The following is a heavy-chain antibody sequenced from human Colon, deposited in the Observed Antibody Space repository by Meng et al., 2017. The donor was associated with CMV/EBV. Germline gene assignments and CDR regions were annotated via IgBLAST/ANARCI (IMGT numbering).Heavy chain of an antibody. J-gene: IGHJ4*02. Sequence: GESLKISCAASGFSLSTYSMYWVRQAPGKGLEWVAVVSYANSKYYVDSVKGQFTISRDNSKNTLYLQMNSLRAEDTAVYYCAKRHYYDVNWGQGTLVTVSS. CDR1: GFSLSTYS. CDR3: AKRHYYDVN. V-gene: IGHV3-30*18. CDR2: VSYANSK. D-gene: IGHD3-22*01.